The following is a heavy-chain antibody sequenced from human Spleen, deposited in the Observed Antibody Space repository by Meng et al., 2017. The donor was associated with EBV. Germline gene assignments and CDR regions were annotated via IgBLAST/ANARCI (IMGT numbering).Heavy chain of an antibody. CDR1: GGSISSTSYY. J-gene: IGHJ4*02. CDR2: LYYSGTT. Sequence: QSPSQESGPGEVKPSEPLSLHWIVSGGSISSTSYYWGWIRQPPGKGLEWIGSLYYSGTTYNTPSLKSRLIISVDTSKNHFSLKLKSVTAADTAVYYCARGTVVDPGFDFWGQGILVTVSS. V-gene: IGHV4-39*07. CDR3: ARGTVVDPGFDF. D-gene: IGHD1/OR15-1a*01.